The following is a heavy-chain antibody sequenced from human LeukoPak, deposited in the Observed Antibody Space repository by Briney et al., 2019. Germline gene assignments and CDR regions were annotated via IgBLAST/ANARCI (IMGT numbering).Heavy chain of an antibody. J-gene: IGHJ4*02. CDR1: GFTFSNAW. Sequence: PGGSLRLSCAASGFTFSNAWMSWVRQAPGKGLEWVGRIKSKTDGGTTDYAAPVKGRFTISRDDSKNTLYLQMNSLKTEDTAVYYCTTYEADDKGLVGATSFDYWGQGTLVTVSS. D-gene: IGHD1-26*01. CDR3: TTYEADDKGLVGATSFDY. V-gene: IGHV3-15*01. CDR2: IKSKTDGGTT.